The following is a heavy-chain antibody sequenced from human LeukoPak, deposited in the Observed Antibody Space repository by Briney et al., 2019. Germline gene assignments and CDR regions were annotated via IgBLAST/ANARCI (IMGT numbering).Heavy chain of an antibody. CDR2: INTDGSGT. CDR1: GFTLSTNW. CDR3: ATGSGLWSPDY. D-gene: IGHD5-18*01. V-gene: IGHV3-74*01. Sequence: GGSLRLSCAASGFTLSTNWMHWVRQAPGKGLVWVSRINTDGSGTSYADSVKGRFTISRDNAKNRLYVQMNSLRAEGTAVYYCATGSGLWSPDYWVQGTVVTVSS. J-gene: IGHJ4*02.